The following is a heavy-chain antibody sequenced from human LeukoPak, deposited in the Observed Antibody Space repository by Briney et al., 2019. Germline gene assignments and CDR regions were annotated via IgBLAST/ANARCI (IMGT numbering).Heavy chain of an antibody. CDR2: IYTSGST. V-gene: IGHV4-61*02. Sequence: SQTLSLTCTVSGGSVSSGSYSWSWIRQPAGKGLEWIGRIYTSGSTNYNPSLKSRVTMSVDTSKNQFSLKLSSVTAADTAVYYCAREWYYYDSSGSHDYYYYYMDVWGKGTTVTISS. CDR1: GGSVSSGSYS. D-gene: IGHD3-22*01. CDR3: AREWYYYDSSGSHDYYYYYMDV. J-gene: IGHJ6*03.